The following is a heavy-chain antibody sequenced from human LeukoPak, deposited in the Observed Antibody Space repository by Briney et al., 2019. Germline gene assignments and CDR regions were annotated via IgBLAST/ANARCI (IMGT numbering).Heavy chain of an antibody. Sequence: ASVKVSCKASGGTFSSYAISWVRQAPGQGLEWVGGIIPIFGTANYAQKLQGRVTMTTDTSTSTAYMEPRSLRSDDTAVYYCARDRGVKSPFDYWGQGTLVTVSS. CDR1: GGTFSSYA. V-gene: IGHV1-69*05. D-gene: IGHD3-10*01. CDR2: IIPIFGTA. J-gene: IGHJ4*02. CDR3: ARDRGVKSPFDY.